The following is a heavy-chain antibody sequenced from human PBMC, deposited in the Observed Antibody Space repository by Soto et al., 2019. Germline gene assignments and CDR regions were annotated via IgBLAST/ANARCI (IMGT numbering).Heavy chain of an antibody. CDR2: ISSSSSYI. CDR1: GFTFSSYS. CDR3: ARARGRDIVVVPAAPSDY. J-gene: IGHJ4*02. D-gene: IGHD2-2*01. V-gene: IGHV3-21*01. Sequence: TGGSLRLSCAASGFTFSSYSMNWVRQAPGKGLEWVSSISSSSSYIYYADSVKGRFTISRDNAKNSLYLQMNSLRAEDTAVYYCARARGRDIVVVPAAPSDYWGQGTLVTVSS.